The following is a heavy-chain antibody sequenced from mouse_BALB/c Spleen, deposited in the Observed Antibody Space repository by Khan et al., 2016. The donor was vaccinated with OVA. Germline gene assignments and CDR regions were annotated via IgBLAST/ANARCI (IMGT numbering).Heavy chain of an antibody. CDR2: INTYSGEP. CDR3: ARRDYYGGRDYVLDY. CDR1: GYTFKNYG. J-gene: IGHJ4*01. V-gene: IGHV9-1*02. Sequence: QIQLVQSGPELKKPGETVKISCKASGYTFKNYGMTWVKQAPGKGLKWMGWINTYSGEPTYAADFKGRFAFSLETSASTAYLQINNLKNEDMATYFCARRDYYGGRDYVLDYWGQGTSVTVSS. D-gene: IGHD1-1*02.